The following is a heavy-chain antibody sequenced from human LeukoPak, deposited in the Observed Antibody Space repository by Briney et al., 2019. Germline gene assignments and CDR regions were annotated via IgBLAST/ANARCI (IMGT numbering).Heavy chain of an antibody. CDR1: GYSISSGYY. D-gene: IGHD3-10*01. CDR2: IFHSGST. V-gene: IGHV4-38-2*01. J-gene: IGHJ6*04. CDR3: ARASGSYGSGSYYYYGMDV. Sequence: SETLSLTCAVSGYSISSGYYWGWIRQPPGKGLEWIGSIFHSGSTYYNPSLKSRVNMSVDTSKNQISLKLCSVTAADTAVYYCARASGSYGSGSYYYYGMDVWGKGTTVTVSS.